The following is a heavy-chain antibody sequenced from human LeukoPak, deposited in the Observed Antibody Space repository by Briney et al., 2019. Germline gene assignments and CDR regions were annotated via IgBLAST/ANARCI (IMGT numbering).Heavy chain of an antibody. CDR2: IKQDGSEK. Sequence: GGSLRLSRAASGFTFSSYWMSWVRQAPGKGLEWVANIKQDGSEKYYMDSVKGRFTISRDNAKNSLYLQMNSLRAEDTAVYYCARWPKQQLDNYFDYWGQGTLVTVSS. D-gene: IGHD6-13*01. V-gene: IGHV3-7*01. J-gene: IGHJ4*02. CDR1: GFTFSSYW. CDR3: ARWPKQQLDNYFDY.